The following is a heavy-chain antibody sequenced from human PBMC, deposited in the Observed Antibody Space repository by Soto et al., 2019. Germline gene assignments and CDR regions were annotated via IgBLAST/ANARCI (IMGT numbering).Heavy chain of an antibody. CDR2: IDPSDSYT. CDR1: GYTSTGHW. D-gene: IGHD5-12*01. J-gene: IGHJ4*02. CDR3: TRHTGYDSSLDY. Sequence: GESLKISCXGSGYTSTGHWISWVRQMPGKGLEWMGRIDPSDSYTDYSPTVQGQVTMSADKSINTAYLQWSSLQASDTAVYYCTRHTGYDSSLDYWGQGTLVTVSS. V-gene: IGHV5-10-1*04.